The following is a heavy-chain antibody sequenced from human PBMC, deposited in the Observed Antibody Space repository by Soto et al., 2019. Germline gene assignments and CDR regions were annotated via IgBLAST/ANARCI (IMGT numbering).Heavy chain of an antibody. V-gene: IGHV3-21*01. CDR3: ARALRDYNFWSGYYDWFDP. CDR2: SSSSSSYI. D-gene: IGHD3-3*01. Sequence: EVQLVESGGGLVKPGGSLRLSCAVSGFTFSSYCMNWVRQAPGKGLEWVSSSSSSSSYIYYADSVKGRFTISRDNAKNSLYLQMNSLRAEDTAVYYCARALRDYNFWSGYYDWFDPWGQGTLVTVSS. CDR1: GFTFSSYC. J-gene: IGHJ5*02.